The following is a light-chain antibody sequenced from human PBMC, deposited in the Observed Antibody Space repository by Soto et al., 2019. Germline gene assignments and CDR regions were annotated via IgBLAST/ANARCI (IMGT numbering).Light chain of an antibody. CDR1: KLGDKY. J-gene: IGLJ7*01. V-gene: IGLV3-1*01. CDR3: QAWDSSALL. Sequence: SYELTQPPSVSVSPGQTASITCSGDKLGDKYVCWYQQKPGQSPVLVVYQDNKRPSGIPERFSGSNSGNTASLTISGAQAMDEADYYCQAWDSSALLFGGGTLLTVL. CDR2: QDN.